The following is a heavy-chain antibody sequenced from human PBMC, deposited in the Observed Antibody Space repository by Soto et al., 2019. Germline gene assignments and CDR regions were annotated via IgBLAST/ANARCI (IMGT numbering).Heavy chain of an antibody. Sequence: GGSLRLSCAASGFTFSDYYVTWIRQAPGKGLEWLSYISSTSRHTDYADSVKGRFTISRDNANNSLYLQMNSLRVDDTAVYFCARAASAAGSRYFDYWGQGALVTVSS. J-gene: IGHJ4*02. CDR1: GFTFSDYY. D-gene: IGHD6-13*01. CDR3: ARAASAAGSRYFDY. CDR2: ISSTSRHT. V-gene: IGHV3-11*06.